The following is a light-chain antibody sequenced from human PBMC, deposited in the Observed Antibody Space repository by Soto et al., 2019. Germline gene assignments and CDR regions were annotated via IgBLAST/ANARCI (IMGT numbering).Light chain of an antibody. CDR1: QSISNW. CDR2: DVS. Sequence: DIQMTQSPSTLSASVGDRVTITCRASQSISNWLAWYQQKPGKAPKLLIYDVSRLESGVPSRFSGSGSGTEFIITISSLQPDDVATYYCQYYNSYPWTFGQGTKVEIK. J-gene: IGKJ1*01. CDR3: QYYNSYPWT. V-gene: IGKV1-5*01.